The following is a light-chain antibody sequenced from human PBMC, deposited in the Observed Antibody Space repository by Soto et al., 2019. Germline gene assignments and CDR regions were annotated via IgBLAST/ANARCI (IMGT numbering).Light chain of an antibody. Sequence: QPASVSGSPGQSITISCTGTSSDVGGYNYVSWYQQHPGKAPKLMIYDVSNRPSGVSNRFSGSKSGNTASLTISGLQAEDEAVYYCSSYTRSSTLGVVFGGGTKLTVL. CDR3: SSYTRSSTLGVV. CDR1: SSDVGGYNY. V-gene: IGLV2-14*01. J-gene: IGLJ2*01. CDR2: DVS.